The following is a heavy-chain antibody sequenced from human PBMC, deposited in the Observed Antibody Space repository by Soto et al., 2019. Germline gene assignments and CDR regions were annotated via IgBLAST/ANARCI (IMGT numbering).Heavy chain of an antibody. CDR3: AKDRSERYNAYDVSGY. CDR1: GFTFNTYA. Sequence: GESLKISCAASGFTFNTYAMNWVRQAPGRGLEWVSAISGTGGSTYYTDSVKGRFTISRDNSKNTLYLEMNSLRAEDTAVYYCAKDRSERYNAYDVSGYWGQGTLVTVSS. CDR2: ISGTGGST. V-gene: IGHV3-23*01. D-gene: IGHD5-12*01. J-gene: IGHJ4*02.